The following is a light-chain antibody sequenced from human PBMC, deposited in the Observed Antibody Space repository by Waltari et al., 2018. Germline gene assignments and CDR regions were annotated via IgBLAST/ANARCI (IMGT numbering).Light chain of an antibody. Sequence: IQMTQSPSSLSASVGDTVTITCRAGQNISNYLTWYQQKPGKAPYLLIYAAYSLQSGVPSRFSGSGSGSTFTLTINKLQPDDFATYYCQQSYSTVFTFGPGTRVD. CDR1: QNISNY. J-gene: IGKJ3*01. CDR2: AAY. V-gene: IGKV1-39*01. CDR3: QQSYSTVFT.